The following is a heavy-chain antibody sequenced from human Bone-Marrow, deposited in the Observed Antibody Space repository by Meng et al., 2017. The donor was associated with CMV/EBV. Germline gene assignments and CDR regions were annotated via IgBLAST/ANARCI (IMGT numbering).Heavy chain of an antibody. CDR3: AKSDYSQNLDN. J-gene: IGHJ4*02. V-gene: IGHV3-23*03. D-gene: IGHD4-11*01. CDR1: GFTFSSYA. Sequence: GGSLRLSCAASGFTFSSYAMSWVRQAPGKGLEWVSVIYSGGSSTYYADSVKGRFTISRDNSKNTLYLQMNSLRAEDTAVYYCAKSDYSQNLDNWGQGTLVTVSS. CDR2: IYSGGSST.